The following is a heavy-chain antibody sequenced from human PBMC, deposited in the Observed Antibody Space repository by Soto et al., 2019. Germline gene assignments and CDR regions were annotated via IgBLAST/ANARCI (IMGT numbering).Heavy chain of an antibody. V-gene: IGHV3-7*03. CDR3: ARDSYYDFWSGYYMYYYGMDV. CDR1: GFTFSSYW. Sequence: GGSLRLSCAASGFTFSSYWMSWVRQAPGKGLEWVANIKQDGSEKYYVDSVKGRFTISRDNAKNSLYLQMNSLSAEDTAVYYCARDSYYDFWSGYYMYYYGMDVWGQGTTVTVSS. CDR2: IKQDGSEK. D-gene: IGHD3-3*01. J-gene: IGHJ6*02.